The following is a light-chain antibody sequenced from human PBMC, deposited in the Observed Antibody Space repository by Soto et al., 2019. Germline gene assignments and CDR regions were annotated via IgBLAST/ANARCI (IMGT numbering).Light chain of an antibody. Sequence: EIVLTQSPATLSLSPGERGTLSCRASESVTNYLAWYQQKPGQAPRLLVYDVSNRPTGIPARFSGGGSGTDFTLTISNLEPEDFAVYYCQQRSDWPWTFGQGTKVEIK. J-gene: IGKJ1*01. CDR2: DVS. CDR1: ESVTNY. V-gene: IGKV3-11*01. CDR3: QQRSDWPWT.